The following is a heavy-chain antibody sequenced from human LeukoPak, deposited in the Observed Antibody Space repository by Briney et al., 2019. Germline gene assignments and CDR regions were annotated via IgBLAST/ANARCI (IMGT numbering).Heavy chain of an antibody. Sequence: SETLSLTCTVPGGSISSYYWSWLRQPPGKGLEWIGYIYYSGSTNYNPSLKSRVTISVDTSKNQFSLKLSSVTAADTAVYYCARRNDGLFDYWGQGTLVTVSS. CDR1: GGSISSYY. CDR2: IYYSGST. J-gene: IGHJ4*02. CDR3: ARRNDGLFDY. D-gene: IGHD1-1*01. V-gene: IGHV4-59*01.